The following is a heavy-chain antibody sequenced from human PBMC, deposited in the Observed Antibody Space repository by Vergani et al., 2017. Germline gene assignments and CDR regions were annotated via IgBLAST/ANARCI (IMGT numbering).Heavy chain of an antibody. CDR2: IYPADSDT. D-gene: IGHD1-1*01. CDR3: ARHTTYTDS. V-gene: IGHV5-51*01. Sequence: EVELVQSGPEMRKPGESVKISCKGSEYSFGNYWIGWVRQMPGKGLEWMGIIYPADSDTRYSPSFQGQVTISADKSISTAFLQWDSLKASDTALYCCARHTTYTDSWGQGTLVTVSS. J-gene: IGHJ4*02. CDR1: EYSFGNYW.